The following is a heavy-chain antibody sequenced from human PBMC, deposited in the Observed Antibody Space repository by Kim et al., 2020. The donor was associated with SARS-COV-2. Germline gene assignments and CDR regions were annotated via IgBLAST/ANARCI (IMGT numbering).Heavy chain of an antibody. CDR1: GYTFTSYS. CDR3: ARDLLGSSGWVPLH. Sequence: ASVKVSCKASGYTFTSYSISWVRQAPGQGLEGWVGVSDEVGITNYAQKLQGRVTMTTDTSTSTAYMELRSLRSDDTAVYYCARDLLGSSGWVPLHWGQGTLVTVSS. CDR2: VSDEVGIT. D-gene: IGHD6-19*01. V-gene: IGHV1-18*01. J-gene: IGHJ4*02.